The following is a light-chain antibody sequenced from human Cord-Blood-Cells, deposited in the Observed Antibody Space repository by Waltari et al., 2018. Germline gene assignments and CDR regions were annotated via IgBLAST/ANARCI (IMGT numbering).Light chain of an antibody. CDR2: DAS. V-gene: IGKV3-11*01. CDR1: QSVSSY. Sequence: EIVLTQSPATLSLSPGERAPLSCRASQSVSSYLAWYQQKPGQAPRLLIYDASNRATGIPDRFSGSGSGTDFTLTISSLEPEDFAVYYCQQRSNWPLTFGGGTKVEIK. CDR3: QQRSNWPLT. J-gene: IGKJ4*01.